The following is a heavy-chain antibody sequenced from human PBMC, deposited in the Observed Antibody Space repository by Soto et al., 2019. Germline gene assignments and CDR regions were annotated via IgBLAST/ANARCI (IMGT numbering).Heavy chain of an antibody. D-gene: IGHD2-2*01. CDR3: ARVPDLDDCSRTSCLYSFDH. J-gene: IGHJ4*02. CDR1: GFTFSRYV. V-gene: IGHV3-23*01. CDR2: INSNGDST. Sequence: EVQLLESGGGLVQPGGSLRLSCVASGFTFSRYVMSWVRQAPGKGLEWVSTINSNGDSTYYADSVKGRFTISRDNSRNSLYLQVNSLRAEDRGVYYCARVPDLDDCSRTSCLYSFDHWGQGALVTVSS.